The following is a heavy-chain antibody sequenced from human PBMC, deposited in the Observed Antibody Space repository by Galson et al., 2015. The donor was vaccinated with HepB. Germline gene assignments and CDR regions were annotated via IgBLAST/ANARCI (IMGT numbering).Heavy chain of an antibody. CDR1: GFNFGDYY. CDR3: ARDDVVVVPAAIQDHHYYYMGV. Sequence: SLRLSCAASGFNFGDYYMSWIRQAPGKGLEWVSYIGSSSTYTKYADSVKGRFTISRDNANVYLEMNSLRAEDTAVYFCARDDVVVVPAAIQDHHYYYMGVWGKGTTVTVSS. J-gene: IGHJ6*03. V-gene: IGHV3-11*06. D-gene: IGHD2-2*02. CDR2: IGSSSTYT.